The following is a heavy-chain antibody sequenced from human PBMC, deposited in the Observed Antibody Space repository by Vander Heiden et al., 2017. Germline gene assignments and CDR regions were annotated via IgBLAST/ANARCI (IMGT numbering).Heavy chain of an antibody. J-gene: IGHJ6*02. CDR2: IYTSGST. D-gene: IGHD3-10*01. CDR1: GGSISSYS. V-gene: IGHV4-4*07. CDR3: ARDHTGVLLWFGELRGMDV. Sequence: QVQLQESGPGLVKPSETLSLTCTVSGGSISSYSWSWIRQPAGKGLEWIGRIYTSGSTNYNPSLKSRVTMSVDTSKNQFSLKLSSVTAADTAVYYCARDHTGVLLWFGELRGMDVWGQGTTVTVSS.